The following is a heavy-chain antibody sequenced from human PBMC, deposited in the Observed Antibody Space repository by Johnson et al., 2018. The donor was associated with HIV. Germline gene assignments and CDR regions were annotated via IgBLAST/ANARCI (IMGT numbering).Heavy chain of an antibody. CDR3: AKGVSDSSGYYVVDAFDI. V-gene: IGHV3-30*18. J-gene: IGHJ3*02. CDR2: ISYDGSNK. Sequence: QVQLVESGGGVVQPGRSLRLSCAASRFTFSNYGMHWVRQAPGKGLEWVAVISYDGSNKYFADSVKGRFTLSKDNSKNTLYLQMNSLRAEDTAVYYCAKGVSDSSGYYVVDAFDIWGQGTMVTVSS. D-gene: IGHD3-22*01. CDR1: RFTFSNYG.